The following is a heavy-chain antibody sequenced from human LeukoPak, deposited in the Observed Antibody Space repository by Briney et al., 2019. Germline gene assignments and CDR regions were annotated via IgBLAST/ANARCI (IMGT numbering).Heavy chain of an antibody. D-gene: IGHD6-13*01. J-gene: IGHJ4*02. Sequence: ETLSLTCAVYGGSFSGYYWSWIRQPPGKGLEWIGEINHSGSTNYNPSLKSRVTLSVDTSKNQFSLKLSSVTAADTAVYYCARGLGYSSSWYHYWGQGTLVTVSS. CDR3: ARGLGYSSSWYHY. CDR1: GGSFSGYY. CDR2: INHSGST. V-gene: IGHV4-34*01.